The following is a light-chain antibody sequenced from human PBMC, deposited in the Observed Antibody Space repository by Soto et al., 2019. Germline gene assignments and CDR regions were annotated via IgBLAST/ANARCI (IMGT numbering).Light chain of an antibody. CDR2: EVS. CDR1: SSDVGAYNY. J-gene: IGLJ1*01. CDR3: SSLTPSFTYV. Sequence: QSALTQPASVSGSPGQSVAISCTGTSSDVGAYNYISWYQQHPGKAPKLLLSEVSNRPSGVSDRFSGSKSGNTASLTISGLQAEDEADYYCSSLTPSFTYVLGNGTKVTVL. V-gene: IGLV2-14*01.